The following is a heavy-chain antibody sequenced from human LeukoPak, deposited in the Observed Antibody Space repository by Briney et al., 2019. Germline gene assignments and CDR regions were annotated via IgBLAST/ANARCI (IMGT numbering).Heavy chain of an antibody. CDR2: IYPGDSDT. V-gene: IGHV5-51*01. CDR3: ARHFDIVHYYMDV. J-gene: IGHJ6*03. CDR1: GYSFTSYW. Sequence: GESLKISCKGSGYSFTSYWIGWVRQMPGKGLEWMGIIYPGDSDTRYSPSFQGQVTISADKSISAAYLQWSSLKASDTAMYYCARHFDIVHYYMDVWGKGTTVTVSS. D-gene: IGHD5-12*01.